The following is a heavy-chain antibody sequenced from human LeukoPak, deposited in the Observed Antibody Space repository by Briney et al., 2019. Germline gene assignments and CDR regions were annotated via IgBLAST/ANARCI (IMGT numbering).Heavy chain of an antibody. Sequence: GGSLRLSCAASGFTFSSYAMSGVRQAPGKGLEWVSAISGSGGGTYYADSVKGRFTISRDNSKNTLYLQMNSLRAEDTAVYYCAKDETGTFDYWGQGTLVTVSS. D-gene: IGHD7-27*01. CDR3: AKDETGTFDY. J-gene: IGHJ4*02. CDR2: ISGSGGGT. CDR1: GFTFSSYA. V-gene: IGHV3-23*01.